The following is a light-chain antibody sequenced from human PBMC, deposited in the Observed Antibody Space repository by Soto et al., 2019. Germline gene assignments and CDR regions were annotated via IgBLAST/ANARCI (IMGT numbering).Light chain of an antibody. CDR3: QQYNNWPT. CDR2: GAS. Sequence: VVYQPPGSASGCSREKISVVCRASQSVSSNLAWYQQKPGQAPRLLIYGASTRATGIPARFSGSGSGTEFTLTISSLQSEDFAVYYCQQYNNWPTFGQGTKVDIK. V-gene: IGKV3-15*01. J-gene: IGKJ1*01. CDR1: QSVSSN.